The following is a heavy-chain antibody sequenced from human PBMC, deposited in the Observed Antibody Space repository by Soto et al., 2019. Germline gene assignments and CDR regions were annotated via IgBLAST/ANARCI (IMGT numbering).Heavy chain of an antibody. CDR1: GGTFSSYT. Sequence: GASVKVSCKASGGTFSSYTISWVRQAPGQGLEWMGRIIPILGIANYAQKFQGRVTITADKSTSTAYMELSSLRSEHTAVYYCARESCSSTSCPHYYYYMDVWGKGTTVTVSS. D-gene: IGHD2-2*01. CDR2: IIPILGIA. J-gene: IGHJ6*03. V-gene: IGHV1-69*04. CDR3: ARESCSSTSCPHYYYYMDV.